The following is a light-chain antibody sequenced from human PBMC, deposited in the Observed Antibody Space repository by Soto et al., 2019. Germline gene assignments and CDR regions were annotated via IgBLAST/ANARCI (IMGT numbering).Light chain of an antibody. CDR3: QQYGSSPPRVT. V-gene: IGKV3-20*01. CDR1: QSVSSSY. J-gene: IGKJ1*01. Sequence: EIVLTQSPGTLSLSPGERATLSCRASQSVSSSYLAWYQQKPGQAPRLLIYGASSRATGIPDRFSGSGSGTDFTLTISRLEPEAFAVYYCQQYGSSPPRVTFGQGTKVEIK. CDR2: GAS.